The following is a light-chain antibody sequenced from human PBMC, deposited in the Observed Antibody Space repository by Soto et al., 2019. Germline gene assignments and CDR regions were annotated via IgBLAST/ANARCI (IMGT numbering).Light chain of an antibody. CDR2: SAS. Sequence: DIQMTQSPSSLSASVGDRVTVSCRASRSMTSYLNWYQQKPGKAPTLLIYSASSLEEGVPSRFSGSGSGTEFTLTISSLQPEDFATYACQQTYTTPYTVGQGTKLEIK. V-gene: IGKV1-39*01. CDR1: RSMTSY. J-gene: IGKJ2*01. CDR3: QQTYTTPYT.